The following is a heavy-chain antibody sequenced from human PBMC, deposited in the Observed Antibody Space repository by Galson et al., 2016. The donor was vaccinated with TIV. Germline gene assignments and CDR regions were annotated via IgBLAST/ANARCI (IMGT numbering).Heavy chain of an antibody. J-gene: IGHJ4*02. CDR3: ATVNTNSRKYFDY. D-gene: IGHD5-18*01. CDR1: GGSVSRYY. Sequence: ETLYLTCSVSGGSVSRYYWSWVRQSPGKGLEWIGRIFTDGTTTYSPSLKSRVAISVDTSRRQFSLRLRSVTAADTALYYCATVNTNSRKYFDYWGQGIQVTVS. V-gene: IGHV4-4*07. CDR2: IFTDGTT.